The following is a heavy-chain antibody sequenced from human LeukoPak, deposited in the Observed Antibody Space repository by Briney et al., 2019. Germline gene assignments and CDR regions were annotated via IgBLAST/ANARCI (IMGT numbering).Heavy chain of an antibody. J-gene: IGHJ5*02. V-gene: IGHV1-69*02. CDR1: GGTFSSYT. D-gene: IGHD3-3*01. Sequence: SVKVSCKASGGTFSSYTISWVRQAPGQGLEWMGRIIPILGIANYAQKFQGRVTITADKSTSTAYMELSSLRSEDTAVYYCARITYDFWSGYYMPDDPWGQGTLVTVSS. CDR3: ARITYDFWSGYYMPDDP. CDR2: IIPILGIA.